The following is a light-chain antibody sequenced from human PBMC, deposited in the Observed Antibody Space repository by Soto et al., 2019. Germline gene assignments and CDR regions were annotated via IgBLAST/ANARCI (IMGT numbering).Light chain of an antibody. J-gene: IGKJ2*01. CDR1: QSVSSNY. CDR3: QQYVSSPYT. Sequence: EIVLTQSPGTLSLSPGERATLSCRASQSVSSNYLAWYQQKPGRAPRLLIYGASSRATGIPDRFSGSGSGTDFTVTISRLEPEDFAVYYCQQYVSSPYTFGQGTKLEI. CDR2: GAS. V-gene: IGKV3-20*01.